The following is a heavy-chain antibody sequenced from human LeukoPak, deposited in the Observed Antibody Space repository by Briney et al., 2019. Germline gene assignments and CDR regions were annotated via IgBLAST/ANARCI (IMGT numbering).Heavy chain of an antibody. Sequence: ASVKVSCKASGYTFTGYYMHWVRQAPGQGLEWMGWINPNSGGTNYAQKFQGRVTMTRDTSISTAYMELSRLRSDDTAVYYCARDAPNDYVWGSYRQRVDYWGQGTLVTVSS. J-gene: IGHJ4*02. V-gene: IGHV1-2*02. CDR3: ARDAPNDYVWGSYRQRVDY. D-gene: IGHD3-16*02. CDR2: INPNSGGT. CDR1: GYTFTGYY.